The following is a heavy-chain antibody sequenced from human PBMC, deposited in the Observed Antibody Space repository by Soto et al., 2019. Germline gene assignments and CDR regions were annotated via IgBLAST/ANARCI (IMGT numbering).Heavy chain of an antibody. CDR1: GFTFSSYA. V-gene: IGHV3-30-3*01. D-gene: IGHD1-26*01. CDR2: ISYDGSNK. Sequence: QVQLVESGGGVVQPGRSLRLSCAASGFTFSSYAMHWVRQAPGKGLEWVAVISYDGSNKYYADSVKGRFTISRDNSKNXLXXQMNSLRAEDTAVYYCARERVGMIGEKDYYYGMDVWGQGTTVTVSS. CDR3: ARERVGMIGEKDYYYGMDV. J-gene: IGHJ6*02.